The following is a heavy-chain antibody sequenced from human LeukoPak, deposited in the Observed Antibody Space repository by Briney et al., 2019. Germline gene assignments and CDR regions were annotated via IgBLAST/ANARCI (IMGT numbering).Heavy chain of an antibody. J-gene: IGHJ6*02. V-gene: IGHV4-59*01. D-gene: IGHD1-26*01. CDR2: IYYNGNT. CDR3: ARGRSNYYGMDV. Sequence: PSETLSLTCSVSDGSINSYYWNWVRRPPGKGLEWIGYIYYNGNTNYSPSLKSRVTMSVDTSKNLFSLKVSSVTAADTAVYYCARGRSNYYGMDVWGQGTTVTVSS. CDR1: DGSINSYY.